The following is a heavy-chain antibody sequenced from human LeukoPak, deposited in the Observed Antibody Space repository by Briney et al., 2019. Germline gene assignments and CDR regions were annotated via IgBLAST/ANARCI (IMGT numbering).Heavy chain of an antibody. CDR3: ARTYSGWPFDY. J-gene: IGHJ4*02. V-gene: IGHV4-59*01. CDR2: IYYSGST. D-gene: IGHD6-19*01. CDR1: GGSISSYY. Sequence: PSETLSLTCTVPGGSISSYYWSWIRQPPGKGLEWIGYIYYSGSTNYNPSLKSRVTMSVDTSKSQFSLKLSSVTAADTAVYHCARTYSGWPFDYWGQGTLVTVSS.